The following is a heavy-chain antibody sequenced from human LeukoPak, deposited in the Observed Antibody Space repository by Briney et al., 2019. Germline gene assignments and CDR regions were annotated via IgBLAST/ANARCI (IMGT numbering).Heavy chain of an antibody. CDR2: IYTSGST. Sequence: SQTLSLTSTVSVGSISSGSYYWRWIRQPAGKGLEWIGRIYTSGSTNYNPSLKSRVTISVDTSKNQFSLKLSSVTAADTAVYYCASVLRFIWGQGTMVTVSS. V-gene: IGHV4-61*02. D-gene: IGHD3-3*01. CDR3: ASVLRFI. J-gene: IGHJ3*02. CDR1: VGSISSGSYY.